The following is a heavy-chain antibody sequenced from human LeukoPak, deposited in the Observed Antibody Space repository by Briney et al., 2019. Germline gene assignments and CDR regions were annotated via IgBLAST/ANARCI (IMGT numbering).Heavy chain of an antibody. CDR3: ARAGSSGWYVFDN. Sequence: PSETLSLTCIVSGGSISNYYWSWIRQPAGKGLEWIGRIYASGSTNYNPSLKSRVTMSVDTSKNQLSLKLSSVTAADTAVYYCARAGSSGWYVFDNWGQGTVVTVSS. D-gene: IGHD6-19*01. V-gene: IGHV4-4*07. CDR2: IYASGST. J-gene: IGHJ4*02. CDR1: GGSISNYY.